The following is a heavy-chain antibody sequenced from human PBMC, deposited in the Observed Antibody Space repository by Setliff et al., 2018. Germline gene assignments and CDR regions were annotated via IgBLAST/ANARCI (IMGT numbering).Heavy chain of an antibody. CDR1: GFTVGDFA. CDR2: IGGRGIST. Sequence: PGGSLRLSCAASGFTVGDFAMTWVRQAPGKGLEWVSGIGGRGISTYYADSVKGRFIISRDNSENTLYLQMNSLRAEDTAIYYCANNYYDTTLGYYSGSDVWGQGILVTVSS. D-gene: IGHD3-22*01. V-gene: IGHV3-23*01. CDR3: ANNYYDTTLGYYSGSDV. J-gene: IGHJ1*01.